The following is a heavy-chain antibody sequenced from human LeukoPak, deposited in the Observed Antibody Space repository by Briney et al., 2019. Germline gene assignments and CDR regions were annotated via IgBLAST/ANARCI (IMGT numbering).Heavy chain of an antibody. V-gene: IGHV3-7*01. D-gene: IGHD1-26*01. CDR3: ARGELGR. CDR2: IKQDGSEK. Sequence: GGSLRLSCAASGFNFSGSAMHWVRQAPGKGLEWVANIKQDGSEKYYVDSVKGRFTISRDNAKNSLYLQMNSLRAEDTAVYYCARGELGRWGQGTLVTVSS. CDR1: GFNFSGSA. J-gene: IGHJ4*02.